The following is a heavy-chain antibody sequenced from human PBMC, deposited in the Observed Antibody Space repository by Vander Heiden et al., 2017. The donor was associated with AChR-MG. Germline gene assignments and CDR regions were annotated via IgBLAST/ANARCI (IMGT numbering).Heavy chain of an antibody. J-gene: IGHJ3*02. V-gene: IGHV3-21*01. D-gene: IGHD1-1*01. Sequence: EVQLVESGGGLVKPGGSLRLSCAASGFPFSSYSMNWVRQAPGKGLEWVSSISSSSSYIYYADSGKGRFTISRDNAKNSRYLKMNSLSAEETAVYYCARDISDDDGIDDAFDIWGQGTMVTVSS. CDR3: ARDISDDDGIDDAFDI. CDR1: GFPFSSYS. CDR2: ISSSSSYI.